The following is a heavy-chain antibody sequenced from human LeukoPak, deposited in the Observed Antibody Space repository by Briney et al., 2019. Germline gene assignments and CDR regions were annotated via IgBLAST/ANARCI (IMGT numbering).Heavy chain of an antibody. CDR2: MSYDGSK. CDR1: GFTFSSYA. J-gene: IGHJ4*02. CDR3: ARDRSFIAAAGVDY. D-gene: IGHD6-13*01. Sequence: PGRSLRLSCAASGFTFSSYAMHWVRQAPGKGLEWVSFMSYDGSKYYADSVKGRFTISRDNSKNTLYLQMNSLRAEDTAVYYCARDRSFIAAAGVDYWGQGTLVTVSS. V-gene: IGHV3-30*04.